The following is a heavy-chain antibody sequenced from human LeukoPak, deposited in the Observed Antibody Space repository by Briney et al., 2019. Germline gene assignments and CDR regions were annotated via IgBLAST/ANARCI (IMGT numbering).Heavy chain of an antibody. Sequence: PSETLSLTCTVSGVSMSAYRWSWVRQSPEKGLEWIGCINTKGETSYNPSLKSRVATSVDTSKSQFSLRLTSVTAADTAVYYCATSNDAKIAPFDHWGQGAPVTVSS. CDR3: ATSNDAKIAPFDH. V-gene: IGHV4-4*09. CDR2: INTKGET. J-gene: IGHJ4*02. CDR1: GVSMSAYR. D-gene: IGHD2-21*01.